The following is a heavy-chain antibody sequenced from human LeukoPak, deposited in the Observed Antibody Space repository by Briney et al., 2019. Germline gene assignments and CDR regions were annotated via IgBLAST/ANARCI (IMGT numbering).Heavy chain of an antibody. CDR1: GGSISSGSYY. Sequence: SETLSLTCTVSGGSISSGSYYWAWIRQPPGKGLEWIGTIYSNGFTYYNPSLKSRVTIFVDASKNQFSLKLNSVNAADTAVYYCARRSFDAYLDYWGQGTLVTVSS. J-gene: IGHJ4*02. CDR2: IYSNGFT. CDR3: ARRSFDAYLDY. D-gene: IGHD3-9*01. V-gene: IGHV4-39*01.